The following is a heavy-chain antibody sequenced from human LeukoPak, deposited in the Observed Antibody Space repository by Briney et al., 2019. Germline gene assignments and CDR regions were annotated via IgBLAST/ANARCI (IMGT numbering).Heavy chain of an antibody. V-gene: IGHV3-11*04. CDR2: ISSSGSTV. D-gene: IGHD3-22*01. J-gene: IGHJ4*02. CDR3: AIQITVMVVVPYFDY. Sequence: PGGSLRLSCAASGFTFSDYYMTWIRQAPGKGLEWVSFISSSGSTVYSADSVRGRFTVSRDNAKNSLFLYMNSLRAEDTAVYYCAIQITVMVVVPYFDYWGQGALVTVSS. CDR1: GFTFSDYY.